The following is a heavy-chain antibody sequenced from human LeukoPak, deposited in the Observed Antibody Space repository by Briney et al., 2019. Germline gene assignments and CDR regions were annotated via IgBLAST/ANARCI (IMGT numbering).Heavy chain of an antibody. CDR3: ARDFVDDFGEFYCYYGMDV. D-gene: IGHD3-10*01. Sequence: SQTLSLTCAISGDSVSSNSAAWNWIRQSPSRGLEWLGRTYYRSKWYNDYAVSVKSRITINPDTSKNQFSLQLNSVTPEDTAVYYCARDFVDDFGEFYCYYGMDVWGQGTTVTVSS. V-gene: IGHV6-1*01. J-gene: IGHJ6*02. CDR1: GDSVSSNSAA. CDR2: TYYRSKWYN.